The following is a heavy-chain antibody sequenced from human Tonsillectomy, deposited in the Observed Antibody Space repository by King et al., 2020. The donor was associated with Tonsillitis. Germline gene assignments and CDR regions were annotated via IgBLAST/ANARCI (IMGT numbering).Heavy chain of an antibody. J-gene: IGHJ4*02. V-gene: IGHV3-21*01. CDR1: GFTFSSYS. D-gene: IGHD3-3*01. CDR3: ARYLDFWSGSREDFDY. CDR2: ISSSSSYI. Sequence: VQLVESGGGLVKPGGSLRLSCAASGFTFSSYSMNWVRQAPGKGLEWVSSISSSSSYIYYADSVKGRFTISRDNAKNSLYLQMNSLRAEDTAVYYCARYLDFWSGSREDFDYWGQGTLVTVSS.